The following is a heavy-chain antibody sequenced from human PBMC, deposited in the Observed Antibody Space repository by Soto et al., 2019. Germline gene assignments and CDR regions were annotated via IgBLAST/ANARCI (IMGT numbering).Heavy chain of an antibody. D-gene: IGHD4-17*01. J-gene: IGHJ4*02. CDR2: FDPEDGET. V-gene: IGHV1-24*01. CDR1: GYTLTELS. CDR3: ATGLMTTVTYYFDY. Sequence: GASVKVSCKVSGYTLTELSMHWVRQAPGKGLEWMGGFDPEDGETIYAQKFQGRVTMTEDTSTDTAYMELSSLRSEDTAVYYCATGLMTTVTYYFDYWGQGTLVTVSS.